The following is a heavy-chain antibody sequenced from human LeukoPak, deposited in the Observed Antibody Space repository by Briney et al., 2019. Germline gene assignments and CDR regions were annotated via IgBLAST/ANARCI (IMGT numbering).Heavy chain of an antibody. CDR1: GYTFTRYA. CDR2: INAGNGNT. D-gene: IGHD6-19*01. CDR3: ATLAVAGRGPL. J-gene: IGHJ4*01. V-gene: IGHV1-3*01. Sequence: ASVKVSCKASGYTFTRYAMHWVRQAPGQRLEWMGWINAGNGNTKYSQKFQGRVTITRDTSASTAYMELSSLRSEDTAVYYCATLAVAGRGPLWGHGTLVTVSS.